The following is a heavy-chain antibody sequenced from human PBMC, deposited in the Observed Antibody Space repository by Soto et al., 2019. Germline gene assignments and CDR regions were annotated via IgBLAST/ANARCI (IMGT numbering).Heavy chain of an antibody. CDR3: ARDRFYDISVDYYYYGMDV. J-gene: IGHJ6*02. Sequence: SSETLSLTCTVSGGSISSYYWSWIRQPPGKGLEWIGYIYYSGSTNYNPSLKSRVTISVDTSKSQFSLKLSSVTAADTAVYYCARDRFYDISVDYYYYGMDVWGQGTTVTVSS. D-gene: IGHD3-9*01. CDR1: GGSISSYY. V-gene: IGHV4-59*01. CDR2: IYYSGST.